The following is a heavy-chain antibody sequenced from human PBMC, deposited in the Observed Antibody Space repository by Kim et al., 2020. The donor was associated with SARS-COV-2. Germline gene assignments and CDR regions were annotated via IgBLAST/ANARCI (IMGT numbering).Heavy chain of an antibody. J-gene: IGHJ3*01. CDR2: IFYEGSKK. Sequence: GGSLRLSCAASGFTFNNFGMHWVRQAPGKGLEGVAVIFYEGSKKHYADSVNGRLTVSRDSFKNTMSLQMSSLTAEDTAVYYCAKAKVFLCSGKFHDNAF. CDR3: AKAKVFLCSGKFHDNAF. D-gene: IGHD3-10*02. V-gene: IGHV3-30*18. CDR1: GFTFNNFG.